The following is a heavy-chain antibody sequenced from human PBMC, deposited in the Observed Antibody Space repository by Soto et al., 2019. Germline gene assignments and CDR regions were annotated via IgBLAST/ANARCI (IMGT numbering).Heavy chain of an antibody. CDR1: GYTFTDHY. V-gene: IGHV1-2*02. Sequence: QVQLVQSGAEGKEPGASMKVSCKASGYTFTDHYINWVRQAPGQGAEYMGWIHPNSGDTKCVQGFQGRVIMTRATSINTAYMELRRLTSNDTAVYYCTRDSSTGTNSYKGFGPWGPGTLLTVSS. J-gene: IGHJ5*02. CDR3: TRDSSTGTNSYKGFGP. D-gene: IGHD1-1*01. CDR2: IHPNSGDT.